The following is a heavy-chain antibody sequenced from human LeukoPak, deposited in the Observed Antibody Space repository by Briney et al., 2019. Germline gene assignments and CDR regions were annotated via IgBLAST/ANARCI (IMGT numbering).Heavy chain of an antibody. Sequence: GGSLRLSCAASGFTFSSYWMSWVRQAPGKGLEWVANIKQDGSEKYYVDSVKGRFTISRDNAKHSLYLQMNSLRDEDTAVYYSARDNTMMFSFWGQGTLVTVSS. D-gene: IGHD3-22*01. CDR2: IKQDGSEK. V-gene: IGHV3-7*01. CDR3: ARDNTMMFSF. J-gene: IGHJ4*02. CDR1: GFTFSSYW.